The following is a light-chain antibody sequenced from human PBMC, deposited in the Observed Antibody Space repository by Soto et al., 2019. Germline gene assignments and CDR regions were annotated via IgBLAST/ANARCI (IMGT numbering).Light chain of an antibody. Sequence: QSALTQPASVSGSPGQSITISCTGTSSDVGAYNYVSWYQQHPGKAPKLMIYEVSNRPSGVSNRFSGSKSGNTASLTISGHQAEDEADYYCSSYTSSSTLVFGGGTQLTVL. CDR3: SSYTSSSTLV. J-gene: IGLJ2*01. CDR1: SSDVGAYNY. CDR2: EVS. V-gene: IGLV2-14*01.